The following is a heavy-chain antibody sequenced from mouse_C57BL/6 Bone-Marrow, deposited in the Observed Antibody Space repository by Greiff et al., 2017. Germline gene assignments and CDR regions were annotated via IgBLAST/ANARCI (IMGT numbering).Heavy chain of an antibody. CDR2: IDPSDSYT. CDR3: ASQTGTDFDY. Sequence: QVQLQQPGAELVKPGASVKLSCKASGCTFTSYWMQWVKQRPGQGLEWIGEIDPSDSYTNYNQKFKGKATLTVDTSSSTAYMQLSSLTSEDSAVYYCASQTGTDFDYWGQGTTLTVSS. CDR1: GCTFTSYW. J-gene: IGHJ2*01. V-gene: IGHV1-50*01. D-gene: IGHD4-1*01.